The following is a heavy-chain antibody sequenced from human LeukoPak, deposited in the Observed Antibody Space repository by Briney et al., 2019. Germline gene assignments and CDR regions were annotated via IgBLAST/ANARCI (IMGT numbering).Heavy chain of an antibody. CDR2: IYYSGST. J-gene: IGHJ4*02. V-gene: IGHV4-39*07. CDR1: GGSISSSSYY. D-gene: IGHD6-6*01. CDR3: ARRGAARTTPFDY. Sequence: PSETLSLTCTVSGGSISSSSYYWGWIRQPPGKGLEWIGSIYYSGSTYYNPSLKSRVTISVDTSKSQFSLKLSSVTAADTAVYYCARRGAARTTPFDYWGQGTLVTVSS.